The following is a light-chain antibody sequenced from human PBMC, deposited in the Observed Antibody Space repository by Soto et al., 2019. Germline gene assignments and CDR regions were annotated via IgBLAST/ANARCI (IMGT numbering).Light chain of an antibody. J-gene: IGKJ2*01. Sequence: DIQMTQSPSSLSASVGDRVTITCRASQTISTFLNWYQQRPGEAPKLLIYVASNLHTGVPSRFSGSGSGTDFTLTINSLQTEDFATYYCQQTSSVPRTFGQGTKLEIK. CDR1: QTISTF. CDR3: QQTSSVPRT. V-gene: IGKV1-39*01. CDR2: VAS.